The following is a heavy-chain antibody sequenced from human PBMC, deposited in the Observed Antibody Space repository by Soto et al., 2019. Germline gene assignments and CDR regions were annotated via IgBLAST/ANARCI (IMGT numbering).Heavy chain of an antibody. J-gene: IGHJ6*02. Sequence: GGSLRLSCAASGFTFSSYGMHWVRQAPGKGLEWVAVISYDGSNKYYADSVKGRFTISRDNSKNTLYLQMNSLRAEDTAVYYCAKDPPGRGFWSRYYDYYYYYGMDVWGQGTTVTVSS. CDR3: AKDPPGRGFWSRYYDYYYYYGMDV. V-gene: IGHV3-30*18. D-gene: IGHD3-3*01. CDR1: GFTFSSYG. CDR2: ISYDGSNK.